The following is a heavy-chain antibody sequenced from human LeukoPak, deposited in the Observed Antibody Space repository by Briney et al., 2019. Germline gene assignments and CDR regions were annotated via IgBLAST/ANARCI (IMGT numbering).Heavy chain of an antibody. Sequence: SETLSLTCAVYGGSFSGYYWSWIRQPPGKGLEWIGEINHSGSTNYNPSLKSRVTISVDTSKNQFSLKLSSVTAADTVVYYCARAGYSSSWYGGNWGQGTLVTVSS. CDR3: ARAGYSSSWYGGN. J-gene: IGHJ1*01. D-gene: IGHD6-13*01. CDR1: GGSFSGYY. CDR2: INHSGST. V-gene: IGHV4-34*01.